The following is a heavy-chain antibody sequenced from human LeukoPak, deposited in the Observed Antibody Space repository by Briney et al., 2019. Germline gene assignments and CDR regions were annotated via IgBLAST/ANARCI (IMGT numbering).Heavy chain of an antibody. Sequence: GESLKISCKGSGYSFTSYWIGWVRQMPGKGLEWMGIIYPGDSDTRYSPSFQGQVTFSADKSISTAYLQWSSLKASDTAMYYCARSSGLPTTTADFWGQGTLVTVSS. CDR2: IYPGDSDT. CDR3: ARSSGLPTTTADF. D-gene: IGHD4-11*01. CDR1: GYSFTSYW. V-gene: IGHV5-51*01. J-gene: IGHJ4*02.